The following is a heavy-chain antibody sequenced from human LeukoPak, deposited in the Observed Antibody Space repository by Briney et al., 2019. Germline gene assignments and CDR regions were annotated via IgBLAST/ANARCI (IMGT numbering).Heavy chain of an antibody. CDR1: GFTFSSYS. Sequence: GGSLRLSCAASGFTFSSYSMNWVRQAPWKGLEWVSSISSSSSYIYYADSVKGRFTISRDNAKNSLYLQMNSLRAEDTAVYYCASIIGGYSYGFDYWGQGTLVTVSS. V-gene: IGHV3-21*01. D-gene: IGHD5-18*01. CDR3: ASIIGGYSYGFDY. J-gene: IGHJ4*02. CDR2: ISSSSSYI.